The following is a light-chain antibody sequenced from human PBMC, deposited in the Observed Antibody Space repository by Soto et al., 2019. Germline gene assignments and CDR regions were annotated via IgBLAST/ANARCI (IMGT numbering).Light chain of an antibody. CDR3: LSYTSANTRV. J-gene: IGLJ3*02. CDR2: EVN. Sequence: QSALTQPASVSASPGQSITISCTGTSSDVGGYKFVSWYQHHPGKAPKLMIYEVNNRPSGVSNRLSGSKSGNTASLTISGLQPEDEADYYCLSYTSANTRVFGGGTKLTFL. V-gene: IGLV2-14*01. CDR1: SSDVGGYKF.